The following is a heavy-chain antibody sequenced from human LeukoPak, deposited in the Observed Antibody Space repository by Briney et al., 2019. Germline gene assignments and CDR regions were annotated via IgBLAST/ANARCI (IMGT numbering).Heavy chain of an antibody. CDR2: ISYDGSNK. CDR3: ARGYSSSWYSYDAFDI. J-gene: IGHJ3*02. D-gene: IGHD6-13*01. Sequence: PGGSLRLSCAASGFTFSSYAMHWVRQAPGKGLEWVAVISYDGSNKYYADSVKGRFTISRDNSKNTLYLQMNSLRAEDTAVYYCARGYSSSWYSYDAFDIWGQGTMVTVSS. V-gene: IGHV3-30-3*01. CDR1: GFTFSSYA.